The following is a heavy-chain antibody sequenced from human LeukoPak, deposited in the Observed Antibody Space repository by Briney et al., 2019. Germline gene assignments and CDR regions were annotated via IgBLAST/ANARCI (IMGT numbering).Heavy chain of an antibody. CDR2: IASDGSST. J-gene: IGHJ3*02. V-gene: IGHV3-74*01. CDR3: ARESGLPPIVATINAFDI. D-gene: IGHD5-12*01. CDR1: GFTFSSYW. Sequence: PSGGSLRLSCAASGFTFSSYWMNWVRHAPGKGLVWVSRIASDGSSTTYADSVKGRFSISRDNAKNTLYLQMNSLRVEDTAVYYCARESGLPPIVATINAFDIWGQGTMVTVSS.